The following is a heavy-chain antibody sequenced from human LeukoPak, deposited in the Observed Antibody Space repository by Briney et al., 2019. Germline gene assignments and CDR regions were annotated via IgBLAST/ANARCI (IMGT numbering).Heavy chain of an antibody. CDR3: ARDDTGVIRGIRFHY. J-gene: IGHJ4*02. Sequence: SETLSLTCAVSGASISSGYWWSWVRQPPGKGLEWIGEIYHSGTTNYNPSLKSRVTISVDKSKSQFSLKLSSVTAADTAVYYCARDDTGVIRGIRFHYWGQGTLVTVSS. V-gene: IGHV4-4*02. CDR2: IYHSGTT. CDR1: GASISSGYW. D-gene: IGHD3-10*01.